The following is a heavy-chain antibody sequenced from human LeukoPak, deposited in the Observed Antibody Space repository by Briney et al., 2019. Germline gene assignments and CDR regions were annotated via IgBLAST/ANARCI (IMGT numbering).Heavy chain of an antibody. CDR2: ISNNGGYT. V-gene: IGHV3-23*01. J-gene: IGHJ4*02. Sequence: GGSLRLSCTASGFSFSGHWMHWARQLPGKGLEWVSAISNNGGYTYYADSVQGRFTISRDNSKSTLCLQMNSLRAEDTAVYYCAKQLGYCSDGSCYFPYWGQGTLVTVSS. D-gene: IGHD2-15*01. CDR1: GFSFSGHW. CDR3: AKQLGYCSDGSCYFPY.